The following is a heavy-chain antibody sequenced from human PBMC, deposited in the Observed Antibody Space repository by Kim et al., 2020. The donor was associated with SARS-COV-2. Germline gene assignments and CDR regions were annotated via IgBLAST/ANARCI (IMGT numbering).Heavy chain of an antibody. CDR2: INHDGNEM. V-gene: IGHV3-7*03. D-gene: IGHD3-10*01. CDR1: GFTFSNFW. Sequence: GGSLRLSCSASGFTFSNFWMNWVRQAPGKGLELVANINHDGNEMYYVDSVKGRFTISRDNAKKFLYLQMNSLRVDDTAIYFCFYGHYSDSWGQGTRVTVS. J-gene: IGHJ4*02. CDR3: FYGHYSDS.